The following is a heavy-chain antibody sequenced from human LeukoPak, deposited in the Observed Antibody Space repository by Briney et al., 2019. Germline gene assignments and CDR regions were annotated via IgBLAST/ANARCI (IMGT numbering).Heavy chain of an antibody. CDR2: IYTSGST. CDR3: ARTIGYCSSTSCYIQNQDYFDY. D-gene: IGHD2-2*01. V-gene: IGHV4-61*02. CDR1: GGSISSGSYY. Sequence: SETLSLTCTVSGGSISSGSYYWSWIRQPAGKGLEWIGRIYTSGSTNYNPSLKSRVTISVDTSKNQFSLKLSSVTAADTAVYYCARTIGYCSSTSCYIQNQDYFDYWGQGTLVTVSS. J-gene: IGHJ4*02.